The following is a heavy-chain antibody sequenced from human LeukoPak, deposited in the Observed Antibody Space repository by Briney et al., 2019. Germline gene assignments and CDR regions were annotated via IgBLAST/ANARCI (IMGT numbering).Heavy chain of an antibody. CDR3: ANRGGTAVASYYFDY. CDR1: GFTFSNYA. D-gene: IGHD3-10*01. Sequence: GGSLRLSCAASGFTFSNYAMSWVRQAPGKGLEWVSLIKSNGGDTYYADSVEGRFIISRDNSRNTLYLQMNSLRAEDTAIYYCANRGGTAVASYYFDYWGQGTLVTVSS. J-gene: IGHJ4*02. CDR2: IKSNGGDT. V-gene: IGHV3-23*01.